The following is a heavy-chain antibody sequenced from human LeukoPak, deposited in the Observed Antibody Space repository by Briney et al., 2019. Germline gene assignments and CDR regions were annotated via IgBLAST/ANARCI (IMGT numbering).Heavy chain of an antibody. J-gene: IGHJ4*02. D-gene: IGHD1-1*01. V-gene: IGHV7-4-1*02. Sequence: ASVKVSCKASGGTFSSYAISWVRRAPGQGLEWVGWINTNTGNPTYAQGFTGRFVFSLDTSVSTAYLQISSLKAEDTAVYYCARDEVRLERRPFGYWGQGTLVTVSS. CDR1: GGTFSSYA. CDR3: ARDEVRLERRPFGY. CDR2: INTNTGNP.